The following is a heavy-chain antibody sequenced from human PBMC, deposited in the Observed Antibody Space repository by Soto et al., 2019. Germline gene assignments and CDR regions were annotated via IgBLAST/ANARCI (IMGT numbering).Heavy chain of an antibody. J-gene: IGHJ4*02. V-gene: IGHV4-34*01. CDR1: GGSFSGYY. D-gene: IGHD6-19*01. CDR2: INHSGST. Sequence: QVQLQQWGAGLLKPSETLSLTCAVYGGSFSGYYWSWIRQPPGKGLEWIGEINHSGSTNYNPSLKSRVTISVDTSKHQFSLKLSSVTAADTAVYYCAREWVAVAGHLGRNFDYWGQGTLVTVSS. CDR3: AREWVAVAGHLGRNFDY.